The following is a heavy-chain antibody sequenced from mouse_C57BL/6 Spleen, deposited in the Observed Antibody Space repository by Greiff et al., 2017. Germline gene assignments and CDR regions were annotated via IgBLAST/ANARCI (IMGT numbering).Heavy chain of an antibody. D-gene: IGHD2-4*01. J-gene: IGHJ4*01. V-gene: IGHV7-3*01. CDR1: GFTFTDYY. CDR3: ARSSYDHGAMDY. CDR2: IRNKANGYTT. Sequence: EVQLVESGGGLVQPGGSLSLSCAASGFTFTDYYMSWVRQPPGKALEWLGFIRNKANGYTTEYSASVKGRFTISRDNSQSILYLQMNALRAEDSATYYCARSSYDHGAMDYWGQGTSVTVSS.